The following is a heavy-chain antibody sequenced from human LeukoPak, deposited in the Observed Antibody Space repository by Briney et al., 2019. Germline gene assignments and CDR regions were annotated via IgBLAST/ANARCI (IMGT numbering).Heavy chain of an antibody. J-gene: IGHJ4*01. CDR3: ARDGTAAGLYFDL. CDR1: GFTCSDYW. Sequence: GGSLRLSCAVSGFTCSDYWVNWVRQAPGRGLEWVASIRQDGGEKSYVDSVKGRFTISRDNTKNSLYLQMSSLRAEDTAVYYCARDGTAAGLYFDLWGQGTLVTVSS. CDR2: IRQDGGEK. V-gene: IGHV3-7*01. D-gene: IGHD6-13*01.